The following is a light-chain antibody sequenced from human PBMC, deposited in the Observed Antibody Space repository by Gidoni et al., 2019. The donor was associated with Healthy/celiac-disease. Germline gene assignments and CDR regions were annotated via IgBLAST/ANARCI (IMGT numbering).Light chain of an antibody. CDR3: QQSYSTPRMYT. Sequence: DIQMTQSPSSLPASVGDRVTITCRASQSISSYLNWYQQKPGKAPKLLIDAASSLQSGVPSRFSGSGSGTDFTLTISSLQPEDFATYYCQQSYSTPRMYTFGQGTKLEIK. CDR1: QSISSY. CDR2: AAS. V-gene: IGKV1-39*01. J-gene: IGKJ2*01.